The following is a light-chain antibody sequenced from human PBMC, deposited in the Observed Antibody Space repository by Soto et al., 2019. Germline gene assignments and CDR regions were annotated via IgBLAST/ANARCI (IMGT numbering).Light chain of an antibody. J-gene: IGKJ4*01. CDR2: GAS. V-gene: IGKV3-15*01. Sequence: EIVMTQSPTTLSVSPGERATLSCRASQSVSSNLAWYQQSPGQAPRLLISGASTRATGIPVRFSGSGSGTEFTLTISSLQSEDFAVYYCQQYSNWPLTFGGGTKVEIK. CDR1: QSVSSN. CDR3: QQYSNWPLT.